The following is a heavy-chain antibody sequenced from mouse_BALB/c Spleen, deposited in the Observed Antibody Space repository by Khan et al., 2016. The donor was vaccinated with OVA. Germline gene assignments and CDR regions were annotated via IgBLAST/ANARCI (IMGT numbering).Heavy chain of an antibody. CDR1: GYTFTYYV. CDR3: ARGDGYYVYFDY. V-gene: IGHV1-81*01. D-gene: IGHD2-3*01. Sequence: QVQLQQSGPELVKPGASVKMSCKASGYTFTYYVITWVKQRTGQGLEWIGEIYPGSDNAYYNERFKGKATLTADKSSNTTHMQLSSLTSEDSAVYVFARGDGYYVYFDYWGQGTTLTVSS. J-gene: IGHJ2*01. CDR2: IYPGSDNA.